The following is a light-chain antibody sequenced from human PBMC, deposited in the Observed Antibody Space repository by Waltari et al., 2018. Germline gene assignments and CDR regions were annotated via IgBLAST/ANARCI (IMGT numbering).Light chain of an antibody. V-gene: IGLV2-11*01. CDR2: DVS. Sequence: QSALTQPRSVSGSPGQSVTISCTGTSSDVGGYNYVPWYQQHPGNAPKLMIYDVSKRPSGVPDRSSGSKSGNTASLTISGLQAEDEADYYCCSYAGSYTFVFGTGTKVTVL. J-gene: IGLJ1*01. CDR1: SSDVGGYNY. CDR3: CSYAGSYTFV.